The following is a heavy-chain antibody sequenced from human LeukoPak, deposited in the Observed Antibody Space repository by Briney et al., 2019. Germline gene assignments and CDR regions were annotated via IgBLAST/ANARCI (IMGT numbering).Heavy chain of an antibody. Sequence: GGSLRLSCAASGFTFSRYAMSWVRQAPGKGLEWVAGISGSGGSTYYAGSVKDRFTISRDNSKNTLYLQMNSLRAEDTAVYYCARAITMVRGVGYYGMDVWGQGTTVTVSS. J-gene: IGHJ6*02. CDR3: ARAITMVRGVGYYGMDV. V-gene: IGHV3-23*01. CDR2: ISGSGGST. D-gene: IGHD3-10*01. CDR1: GFTFSRYA.